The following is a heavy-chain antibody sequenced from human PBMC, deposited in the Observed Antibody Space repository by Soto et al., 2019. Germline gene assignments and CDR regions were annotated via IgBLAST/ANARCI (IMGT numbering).Heavy chain of an antibody. D-gene: IGHD2-2*01. CDR3: ARGPSAAAPLSDWYFDL. CDR2: ISSNSWTI. Sequence: ESLLLSFAASGFTFSSYSMNGVRQAPGKGLEWVSYISSNSWTIYYPDSVQGRFTISRDNAKSSLHLQMDSLRDEDTAVYYCARGPSAAAPLSDWYFDLWGRGTLVTVSS. CDR1: GFTFSSYS. V-gene: IGHV3-48*02. J-gene: IGHJ2*01.